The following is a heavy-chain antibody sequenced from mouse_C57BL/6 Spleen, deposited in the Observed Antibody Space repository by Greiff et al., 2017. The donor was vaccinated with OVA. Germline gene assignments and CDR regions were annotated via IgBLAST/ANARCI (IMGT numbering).Heavy chain of an antibody. J-gene: IGHJ1*03. Sequence: QVQLQQPGAELVMPGASVKLSCKASGYTFTSYWMHWVKQRPGQGLEWIGEIDPSDSYTNYNQKFKGKSTLTVDKSSSTAYMQLSSLTSEDSAVYYCVITTVVGYFDVWGTGTTVTVSS. CDR3: VITTVVGYFDV. D-gene: IGHD1-1*01. CDR2: IDPSDSYT. V-gene: IGHV1-69*01. CDR1: GYTFTSYW.